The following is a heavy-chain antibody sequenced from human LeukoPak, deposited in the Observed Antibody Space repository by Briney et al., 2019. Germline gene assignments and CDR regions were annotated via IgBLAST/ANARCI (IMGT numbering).Heavy chain of an antibody. CDR3: AKSMAGYCDSTIDN. J-gene: IGHJ4*02. CDR1: GFTFSSYW. V-gene: IGHV3-7*03. CDR2: INHNGNVN. D-gene: IGHD2-2*01. Sequence: GGSLRLSCAASGFTFSSYWMNWARQAPGKGLEWVASINHNGNVNYYVDSVKGRSTISRDNSKNMLYLQMNSLRAEDTAVYYCAKSMAGYCDSTIDNWGQGTLVTVSS.